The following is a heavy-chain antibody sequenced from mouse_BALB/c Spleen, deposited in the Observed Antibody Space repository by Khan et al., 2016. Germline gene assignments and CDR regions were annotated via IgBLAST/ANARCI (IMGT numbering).Heavy chain of an antibody. CDR2: IFPGDGST. D-gene: IGHD1-1*01. Sequence: QLQQSGAELVKPGASVKLFFKASGYTFTSFHINWVRQRPEKGLGGIGWIFPGDGSTKYNEKFKGKATLTTDKSSSTAYMQLIMLTSEDSAVYFCARLYGSTYWYFDVWGAGTTVTVSS. CDR1: GYTFTSFH. V-gene: IGHV1-85*01. J-gene: IGHJ1*01. CDR3: ARLYGSTYWYFDV.